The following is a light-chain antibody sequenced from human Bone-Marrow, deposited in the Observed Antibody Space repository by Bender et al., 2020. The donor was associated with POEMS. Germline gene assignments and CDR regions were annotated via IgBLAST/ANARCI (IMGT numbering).Light chain of an antibody. CDR2: INN. J-gene: IGLJ3*02. CDR1: NSNIGHNP. Sequence: QSVLTQPPSASGTPGQRVSISCSGSNSNIGHNPVYWYQQVPGTAPKLLIYINNQRPSGVPDRFSGSKSGTSASLAISGLQSEDEADYYCAAWEDSLNGWVFGGGTKLTVL. V-gene: IGLV1-44*01. CDR3: AAWEDSLNGWV.